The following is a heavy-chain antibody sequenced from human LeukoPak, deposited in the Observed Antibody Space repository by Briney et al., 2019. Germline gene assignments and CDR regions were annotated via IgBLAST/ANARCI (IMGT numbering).Heavy chain of an antibody. CDR3: ARGRNYYDSSGYYGSGAEYFQH. J-gene: IGHJ1*01. D-gene: IGHD3-22*01. Sequence: SVKVSCTASGGTFSSYAISWVRQAPGQGLEWMGGIIPIFGTANYAQKFQGRVTITADESTSTAYMELSSLRSEDTAVYYCARGRNYYDSSGYYGSGAEYFQHWGQGTLVTVSS. CDR2: IIPIFGTA. V-gene: IGHV1-69*13. CDR1: GGTFSSYA.